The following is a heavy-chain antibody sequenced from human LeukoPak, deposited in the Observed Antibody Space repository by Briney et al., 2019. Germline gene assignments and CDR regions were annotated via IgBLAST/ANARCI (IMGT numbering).Heavy chain of an antibody. J-gene: IGHJ4*02. CDR3: ARAAVVVPAAPGDYFAY. V-gene: IGHV1-69*04. D-gene: IGHD2-2*01. CDR2: IIPILGIA. CDR1: GGTFSSYA. Sequence: SVKVSCKASGGTFSSYAISWVRQAPGQGLEWMGRIIPILGIANYAQKFQGRVTITADKSTSTAYMELSSLRSEDTAVYYCARAAVVVPAAPGDYFAYWGQGTLVTVSS.